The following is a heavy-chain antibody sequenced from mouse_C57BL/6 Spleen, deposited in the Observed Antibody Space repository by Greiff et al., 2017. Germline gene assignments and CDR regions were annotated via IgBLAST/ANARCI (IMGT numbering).Heavy chain of an antibody. J-gene: IGHJ2*01. CDR1: GYAFSSYW. Sequence: QVQLKESGAELVKPGASVKISCKASGYAFSSYWMNWVKQRPGKGLEWIGQIYPGSGSTNYNEKFKSKATLTVDTSSSTAYMQLSSLTSENSAVYYCANYDYWGQGTTLTVSS. CDR2: IYPGSGST. CDR3: ANYDY. V-gene: IGHV1-80*01.